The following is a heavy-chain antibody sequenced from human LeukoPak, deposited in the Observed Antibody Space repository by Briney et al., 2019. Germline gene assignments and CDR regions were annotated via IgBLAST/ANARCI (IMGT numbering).Heavy chain of an antibody. CDR1: GGSISSYY. J-gene: IGHJ3*02. D-gene: IGHD3-10*01. V-gene: IGHV4-59*01. CDR3: ARRLWFGELFYAFDI. Sequence: SETLSLTCTVSGGSISSYYWSWIRQPPGKGLEWIGYIHYSGSTNYNPSLKSRVTISVDTSKNQFSLKLSSVTAADTAVYYCARRLWFGELFYAFDIWGQGTMVTVSS. CDR2: IHYSGST.